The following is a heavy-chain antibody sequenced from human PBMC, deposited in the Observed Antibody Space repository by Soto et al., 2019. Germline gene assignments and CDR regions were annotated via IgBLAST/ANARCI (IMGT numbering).Heavy chain of an antibody. V-gene: IGHV6-1*01. J-gene: IGHJ6*02. CDR1: GDSVSSNSAA. CDR3: ARDRERQQLVYYYYGIDV. Sequence: SQTLSLTCAISGDSVSSNSAAWNWIRQSPSRGLEWLGRTYYRSKWYNDYAVSVKSRITINPDTSKNQFSLQLNSVTPEDTAVYYCARDRERQQLVYYYYGIDVWGQGTSVTVSS. CDR2: TYYRSKWYN. D-gene: IGHD6-13*01.